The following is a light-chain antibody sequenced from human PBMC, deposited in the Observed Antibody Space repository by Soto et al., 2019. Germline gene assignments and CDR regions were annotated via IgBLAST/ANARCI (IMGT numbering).Light chain of an antibody. J-gene: IGLJ7*01. Sequence: QSALTQPASVSGTPGQSITISCTGSNSDVGLYDFVSWYQHHPGRAPKLIVSEVSHRPSGISNRFSGSKSGNTASLTISGLQSEDEADYYCISYTSDDVRYVFGIGTQLTVL. CDR2: EVS. V-gene: IGLV2-14*01. CDR3: ISYTSDDVRYV. CDR1: NSDVGLYDF.